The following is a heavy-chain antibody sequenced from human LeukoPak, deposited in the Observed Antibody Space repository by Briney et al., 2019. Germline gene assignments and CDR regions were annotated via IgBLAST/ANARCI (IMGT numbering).Heavy chain of an antibody. CDR1: GGSLRSLY. CDR3: ARGGSGSFPFDY. J-gene: IGHJ4*02. CDR2: IYSLGSA. V-gene: IGHV4-4*07. D-gene: IGHD1-26*01. Sequence: SETLSLTCTVAGGSLRSLYWSWIRQPAGKGLEWLGRIYSLGSANYNPSLTSQITMSVYTSNNQFSLKLSSVTAAATAVYYCARGGSGSFPFDYWGQGTLVTVSS.